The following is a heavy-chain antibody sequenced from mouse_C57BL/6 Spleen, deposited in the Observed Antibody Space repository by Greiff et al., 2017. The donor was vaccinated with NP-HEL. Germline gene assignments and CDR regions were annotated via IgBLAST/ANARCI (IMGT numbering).Heavy chain of an antibody. Sequence: EVKLQESGPGMVKPSQSLSLTCTVTGYSITSGYDWHWIRHFPGNKLEWMGYISYSGSTNYNPSLKSRISITHDTSKNHFFLKLNSVTTEETATYYCARAYDDQFAYWGQGTLVTVSA. D-gene: IGHD2-3*01. CDR3: ARAYDDQFAY. V-gene: IGHV3-1*01. J-gene: IGHJ3*01. CDR1: GYSITSGYD. CDR2: ISYSGST.